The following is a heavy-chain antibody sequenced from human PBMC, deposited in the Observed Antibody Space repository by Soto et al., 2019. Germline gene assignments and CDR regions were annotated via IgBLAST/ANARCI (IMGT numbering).Heavy chain of an antibody. D-gene: IGHD3-22*01. CDR2: IYYSGST. CDR1: SGSISSGDYY. Sequence: TSETLSLTCTVSSGSISSGDYYWNWIRQLPGKGLQWIGYIYYSGSTYYNPSLKSRVTISIDTSKNQFSLKLSSVTAADTAVYYCARDRDYYDSGGIGVPNYYGMDVWGQGTTVTVSS. CDR3: ARDRDYYDSGGIGVPNYYGMDV. J-gene: IGHJ6*02. V-gene: IGHV4-31*03.